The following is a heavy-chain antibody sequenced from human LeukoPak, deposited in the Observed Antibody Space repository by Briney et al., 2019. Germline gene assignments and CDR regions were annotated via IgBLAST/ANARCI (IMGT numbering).Heavy chain of an antibody. Sequence: GESLKISCKGSGYSFTSYWIGWVGQMPGKGLEWMGIIYPGDSDTRYSPSFQGQVTISADKSISTAYLQWSSLKASDTAMYYCATLLSIREPYDAFDIWGQGTMVTVSS. J-gene: IGHJ3*02. CDR2: IYPGDSDT. CDR1: GYSFTSYW. D-gene: IGHD1-26*01. CDR3: ATLLSIREPYDAFDI. V-gene: IGHV5-51*01.